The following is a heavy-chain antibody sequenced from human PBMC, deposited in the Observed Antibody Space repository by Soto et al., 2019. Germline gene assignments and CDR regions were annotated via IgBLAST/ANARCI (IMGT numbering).Heavy chain of an antibody. CDR2: ISYDGSNK. CDR1: GFTFSSYA. V-gene: IGHV3-30-3*01. Sequence: PGGSLRLSCTASGFTFSSYAMHWVRQAPGKGLEWVAVISYDGSNKYYADPVKGRFTISRDNSKNTLYLQMNSLRAEDTAVYYCARDQADYGMDVWGQGTTVTVSS. J-gene: IGHJ6*02. CDR3: ARDQADYGMDV.